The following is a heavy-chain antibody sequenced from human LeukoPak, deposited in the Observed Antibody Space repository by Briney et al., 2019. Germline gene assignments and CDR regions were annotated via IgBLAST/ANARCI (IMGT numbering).Heavy chain of an antibody. V-gene: IGHV4-39*07. CDR3: ARVLTRALETNYYYYGMDV. CDR2: IYYSGST. J-gene: IGHJ6*02. CDR1: GGSISSSSYY. Sequence: SETLSLTCTVSGGSISSSSYYWGWIRQPPGKGLEWIGSIYYSGSTYYNPSLKSRVTISVDTSKNQFSLKLSSVTAADTAVYYCARVLTRALETNYYYYGMDVWGQGTTVTVSS. D-gene: IGHD1-1*01.